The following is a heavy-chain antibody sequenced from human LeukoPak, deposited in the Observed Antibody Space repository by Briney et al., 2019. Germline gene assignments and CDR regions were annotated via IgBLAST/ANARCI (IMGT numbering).Heavy chain of an antibody. J-gene: IGHJ4*02. CDR2: IIPIFGTA. V-gene: IGHV1-69*13. Sequence: SVKVSCKASGGTFSSYAIRWVRQAPGQGLEWMGGIIPIFGTANYAQKFQGRVTITADESTSTAYMELSSLRSEDTAVYYCARDQGGQGDFDYWGQGTLVTVSS. CDR3: ARDQGGQGDFDY. CDR1: GGTFSSYA. D-gene: IGHD2-15*01.